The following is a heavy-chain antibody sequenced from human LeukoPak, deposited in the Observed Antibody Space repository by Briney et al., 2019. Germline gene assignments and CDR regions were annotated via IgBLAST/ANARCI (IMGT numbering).Heavy chain of an antibody. D-gene: IGHD5-24*01. CDR3: ARDWLQHYFDY. Sequence: PGGSLRLSCAASGFTFSDYYMSWIRQAPGKGLEWVAVIWYDGSNKYYADSVKGRFTISRDDSKNMVYLQMNSLRAEDTAVYYCARDWLQHYFDYWGQGTLVTVSS. CDR2: IWYDGSNK. CDR1: GFTFSDYY. V-gene: IGHV3-33*08. J-gene: IGHJ4*02.